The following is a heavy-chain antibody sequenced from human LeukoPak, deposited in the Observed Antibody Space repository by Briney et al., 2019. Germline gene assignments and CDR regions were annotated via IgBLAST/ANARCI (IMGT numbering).Heavy chain of an antibody. Sequence: GGSLRLSCATSGFTFSNYGMHWVRQAPGKGLEWVAVVSYEGKSQYYADSVRGRFTISRDNSKNKLYLQMNSLRGEDAAVYYCAKEGTAQISTWYDYWGQGTLVTVSS. CDR1: GFTFSNYG. J-gene: IGHJ4*02. V-gene: IGHV3-30*18. D-gene: IGHD6-13*01. CDR3: AKEGTAQISTWYDY. CDR2: VSYEGKSQ.